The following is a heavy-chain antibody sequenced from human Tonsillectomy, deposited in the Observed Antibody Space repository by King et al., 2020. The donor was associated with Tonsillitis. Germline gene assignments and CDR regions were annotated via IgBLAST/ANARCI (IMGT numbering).Heavy chain of an antibody. J-gene: IGHJ3*02. D-gene: IGHD3-3*01. Sequence: QLVQSGAEVKKPGASVKVSCKASGYTFTSYDINWVRQATGQGLEWMGWMNPNSGNTGYAQKFQGRVTRTRNTSISKAYMELSSLRSEDTAGYYCGRIQVRGITIFGVVIIRDAFDIWGQGTMVTVSS. CDR3: GRIQVRGITIFGVVIIRDAFDI. CDR1: GYTFTSYD. CDR2: MNPNSGNT. V-gene: IGHV1-8*01.